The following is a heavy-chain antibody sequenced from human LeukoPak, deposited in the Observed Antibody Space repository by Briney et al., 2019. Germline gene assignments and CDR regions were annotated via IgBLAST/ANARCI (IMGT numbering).Heavy chain of an antibody. CDR2: IYTSGST. J-gene: IGHJ4*02. CDR3: ARGLWFGDENPPYFDY. Sequence: SETLSLTCTVSGGSISSSSYYRGWIRQPAGKGLEWIGRIYTSGSTNYNPSLKSRVTISVDTSKNQFSLKLSSVTAADTAVYYCARGLWFGDENPPYFDYWGQGTLVTVSS. CDR1: GGSISSSSYY. D-gene: IGHD3-10*01. V-gene: IGHV4-61*02.